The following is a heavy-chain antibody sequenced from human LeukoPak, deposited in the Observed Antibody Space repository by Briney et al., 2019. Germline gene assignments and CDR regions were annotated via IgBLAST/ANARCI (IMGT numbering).Heavy chain of an antibody. D-gene: IGHD6-19*01. J-gene: IGHJ4*02. CDR1: GFTFSTYG. V-gene: IGHV3-NL1*01. CDR2: IYSGSSST. Sequence: PGGSLRLSCAASGFTFSTYGMHWVRQAPGKGLEWVSVIYSGSSSTYYTDSVKGRFTISRHNSKNTLYLQMNSLRAEDAAVYYCARVGSGWYDFDYWGQGTLVTVSS. CDR3: ARVGSGWYDFDY.